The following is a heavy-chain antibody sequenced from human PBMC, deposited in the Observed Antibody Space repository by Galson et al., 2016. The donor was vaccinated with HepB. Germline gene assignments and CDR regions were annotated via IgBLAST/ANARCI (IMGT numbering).Heavy chain of an antibody. D-gene: IGHD4-23*01. CDR3: AKDRGNLNYYQLYGLDV. CDR2: ISWNSGRI. J-gene: IGHJ6*02. Sequence: SLRLSCAASGFTFDDYAMSWVRQAPGKGLERVSSISWNSGRIDYADSVKGRFTISRDNAQNSLHLQMNSLRTEDTALYYCAKDRGNLNYYQLYGLDVWGQGTMVTVSS. CDR1: GFTFDDYA. V-gene: IGHV3-9*01.